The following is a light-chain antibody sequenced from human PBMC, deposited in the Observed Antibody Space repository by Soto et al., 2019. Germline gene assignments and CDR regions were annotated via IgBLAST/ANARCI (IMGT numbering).Light chain of an antibody. Sequence: QSVLTQPPSASGTPGQRVTISCSGSSSNIGINTVNWYQQLPGTAPKLLIYSDYQRPSGVPDRFSGSKSGTSASLAISGLQSEDEADYYCAAWDDSLNGWVFGGGTKVTVL. CDR1: SSNIGINT. CDR2: SDY. V-gene: IGLV1-44*01. CDR3: AAWDDSLNGWV. J-gene: IGLJ3*02.